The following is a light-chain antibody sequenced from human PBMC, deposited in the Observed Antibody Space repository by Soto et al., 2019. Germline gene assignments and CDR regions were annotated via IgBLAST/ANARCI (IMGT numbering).Light chain of an antibody. CDR1: QSVSSY. J-gene: IGKJ4*01. Sequence: EIVLTQSPATLSLSPGERATLSCRASQSVSSYLAWYQQKPGQAPRLLIYDASNRATGIPARFSGSGSGPYFTLTISSLEPEDFAVYYCQQRSNWPLTFGGGTKVEIK. V-gene: IGKV3-11*01. CDR2: DAS. CDR3: QQRSNWPLT.